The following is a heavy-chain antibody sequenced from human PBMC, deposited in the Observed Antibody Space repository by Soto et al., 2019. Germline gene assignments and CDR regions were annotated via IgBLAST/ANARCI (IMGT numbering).Heavy chain of an antibody. CDR2: IRSKAYGGTT. CDR3: TRDIVVVVAARWFDP. CDR1: GCTFGDYA. Sequence: GGSLRLSCTASGCTFGDYAMSWFRKAPGKGLEWVGFIRSKAYGGTTEYAASVKGRFTISRDDSKSIAYLQMNSLKTEDTAVYYCTRDIVVVVAARWFDPWGQGTLVTVSS. V-gene: IGHV3-49*03. D-gene: IGHD2-15*01. J-gene: IGHJ5*02.